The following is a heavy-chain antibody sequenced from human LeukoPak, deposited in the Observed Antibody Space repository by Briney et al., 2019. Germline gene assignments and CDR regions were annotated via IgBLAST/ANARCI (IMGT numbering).Heavy chain of an antibody. Sequence: PGGSLRLSCAASGFTFSTYGMNWVRQAPGQGLEWVSGIRGNGVTTYHADSMKGRFTISRDNAKNSLYLQINSLRAEDTAVYYCARDRGYSGSLKSGFDYWGQGTLVTVSS. D-gene: IGHD1-26*01. CDR3: ARDRGYSGSLKSGFDY. V-gene: IGHV3-21*06. CDR2: IRGNGVTT. CDR1: GFTFSTYG. J-gene: IGHJ4*02.